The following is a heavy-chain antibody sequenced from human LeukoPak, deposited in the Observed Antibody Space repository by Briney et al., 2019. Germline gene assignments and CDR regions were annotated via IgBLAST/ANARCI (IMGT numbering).Heavy chain of an antibody. CDR2: IGAYNGNT. D-gene: IGHD6-6*01. CDR3: ARDYVAARPKYYYYGMDV. Sequence: ASVKVSCKVSGYTFTSYGISWVRQAPGQGLGWMGWIGAYNGNTNSAQKLQGRVTMTTDTSTSTAYMELRSLRSDDTAVYYCARDYVAARPKYYYYGMDVWGQGTTVTVSS. V-gene: IGHV1-18*01. CDR1: GYTFTSYG. J-gene: IGHJ6*02.